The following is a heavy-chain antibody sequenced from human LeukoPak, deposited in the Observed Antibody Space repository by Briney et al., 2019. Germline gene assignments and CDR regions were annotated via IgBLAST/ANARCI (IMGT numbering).Heavy chain of an antibody. CDR1: DGPFREYK. CDR3: ARHRGYCSSTSCYTPPDY. Sequence: SETLSLTCAIYDGPFREYKWSWIRQPPGKGLEWIGYIYYSGSTNYNPSLKSRVTISVDTSKNQFSLKLSSVTAADTAVYYCARHRGYCSSTSCYTPPDYWGQGTLVTVSS. J-gene: IGHJ4*02. D-gene: IGHD2-2*02. V-gene: IGHV4-59*08. CDR2: IYYSGST.